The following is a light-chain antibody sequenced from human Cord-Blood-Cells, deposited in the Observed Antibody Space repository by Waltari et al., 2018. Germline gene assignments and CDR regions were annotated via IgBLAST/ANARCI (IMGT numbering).Light chain of an antibody. Sequence: QSALTQPASVSGSPGQSITISCTGTSSDVGGYNYVSWYQQHPGKAPKLMIYDVSKRPSGVSNRFSGSKSGNTASLTISGLQAKDEADYYCSSYTSNSSWVFGGGTKLTVL. V-gene: IGLV2-14*01. J-gene: IGLJ3*02. CDR1: SSDVGGYNY. CDR2: DVS. CDR3: SSYTSNSSWV.